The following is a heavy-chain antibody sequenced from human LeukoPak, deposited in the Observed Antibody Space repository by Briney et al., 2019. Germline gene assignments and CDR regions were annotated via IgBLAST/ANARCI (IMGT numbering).Heavy chain of an antibody. Sequence: QPGGSLALSCSAPGFMVHDYAIHWARQAPGKGLEWVSLISGDGGSTFYADSVKGRFTISRDNSKNSLYLQMNSLRSDDTALYYCARESESSGWYDYWGQGTLVTVSS. J-gene: IGHJ4*02. V-gene: IGHV3-43*02. D-gene: IGHD6-19*01. CDR3: ARESESSGWYDY. CDR1: GFMVHDYA. CDR2: ISGDGGST.